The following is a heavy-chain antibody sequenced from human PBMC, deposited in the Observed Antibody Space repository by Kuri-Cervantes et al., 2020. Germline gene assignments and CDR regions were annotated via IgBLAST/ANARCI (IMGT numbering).Heavy chain of an antibody. CDR2: IKSKTDGGTT. Sequence: GESLKISCAASGFTFSSYATSWVRQAPGKGLEWVGRIKSKTDGGTTDYAAPVKGRFTISRDDSKNTLYLQMNSLKTEDTAVYYCTTSRSTYGDYWGQGTLVTVSS. CDR3: TTSRSTYGDY. CDR1: GFTFSSYA. D-gene: IGHD5/OR15-5a*01. V-gene: IGHV3-15*01. J-gene: IGHJ4*02.